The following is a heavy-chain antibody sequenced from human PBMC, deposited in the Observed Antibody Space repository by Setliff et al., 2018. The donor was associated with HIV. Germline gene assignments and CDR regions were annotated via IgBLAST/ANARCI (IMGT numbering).Heavy chain of an antibody. CDR2: FDPEDGDT. J-gene: IGHJ4*02. CDR1: GYTLSELT. Sequence: ASVKVSCKVSGYTLSELTMHWVRQAPGKGLEWMGRFDPEDGDTLYAQRLQGRVTMTEDSSTDTAYMELSSLTSDDTAVYYCATAKEHWLSEGGFDYWGQGTLVTVSS. D-gene: IGHD6-19*01. CDR3: ATAKEHWLSEGGFDY. V-gene: IGHV1-24*01.